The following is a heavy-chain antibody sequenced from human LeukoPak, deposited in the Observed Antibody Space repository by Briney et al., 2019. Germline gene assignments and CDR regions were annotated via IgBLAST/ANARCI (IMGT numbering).Heavy chain of an antibody. J-gene: IGHJ4*02. CDR2: IKEDGGEM. Sequence: GGSLRLSCTVSGIRFNDYWMSWVRQAPGKGLEWVANIKEDGGEMYYVDSVKGRFIISRDNAKNSVYLQMNILRIEDTAVYYCASGMIEFDYWGQGTLVTVSS. D-gene: IGHD1-14*01. V-gene: IGHV3-7*01. CDR1: GIRFNDYW. CDR3: ASGMIEFDY.